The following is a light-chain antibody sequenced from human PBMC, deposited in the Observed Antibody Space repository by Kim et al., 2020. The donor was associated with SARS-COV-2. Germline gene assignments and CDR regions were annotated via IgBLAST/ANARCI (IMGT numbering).Light chain of an antibody. CDR1: SGSIDDNY. Sequence: NFMLTQQHYVSESPGKTVTISCTGSSGSIDDNYVQWYQQRPGGSPTTVIYEDDQRPSGVSDRFSGSIDNSTNSASLTISGLRNEDDDDYYGPSYNTDNYIFGAGTKLTVL. V-gene: IGLV6-57*01. CDR3: PSYNTDNYI. CDR2: EDD. J-gene: IGLJ2*01.